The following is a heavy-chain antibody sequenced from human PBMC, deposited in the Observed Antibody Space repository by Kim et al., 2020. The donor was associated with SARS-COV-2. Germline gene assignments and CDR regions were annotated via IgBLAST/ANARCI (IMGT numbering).Heavy chain of an antibody. CDR3: ARTDPGAIDY. J-gene: IGHJ4*02. D-gene: IGHD1-26*01. Sequence: STNYNPSLKSRVTISVDTSKNQFSLKLSSVTAADTAVYYCARTDPGAIDYWGQGTLVTVSS. CDR2: ST. V-gene: IGHV4-4*09.